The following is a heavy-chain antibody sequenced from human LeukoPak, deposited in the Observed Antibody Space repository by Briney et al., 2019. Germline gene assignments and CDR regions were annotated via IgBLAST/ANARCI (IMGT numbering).Heavy chain of an antibody. Sequence: GGSLRLSCAASGFTVSSYYLSWVRQAPGKGLEWVSIIYSGGSTYYADSVKGRFTISRDSSKSMLYLEMSSLRAEGTAVYYCQVTDTDSFDYWGQGTLVTVSS. CDR1: GFTVSSYY. J-gene: IGHJ4*02. D-gene: IGHD2-21*02. CDR2: IYSGGST. V-gene: IGHV3-53*01. CDR3: QVTDTDSFDY.